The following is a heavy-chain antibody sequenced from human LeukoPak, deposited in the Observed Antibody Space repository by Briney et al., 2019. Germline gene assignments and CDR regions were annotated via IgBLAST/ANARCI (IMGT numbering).Heavy chain of an antibody. Sequence: GASVKVACKASGYTFIGNDIHWVRQAPGQGLEWMGWINPNTGATNYAQMFQGRVTMTRDTSISIGYMDLTRLTSDDSAVYYCAREEMDSNSLDHWGQGTLVTVSS. V-gene: IGHV1-2*02. D-gene: IGHD5-24*01. J-gene: IGHJ4*02. CDR2: INPNTGAT. CDR1: GYTFIGND. CDR3: AREEMDSNSLDH.